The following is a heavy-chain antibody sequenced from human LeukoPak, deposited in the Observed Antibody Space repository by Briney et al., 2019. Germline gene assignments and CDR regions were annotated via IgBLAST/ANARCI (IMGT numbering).Heavy chain of an antibody. J-gene: IGHJ6*03. CDR1: GYTFTGYY. Sequence: GASVKVSCKASGYTFTGYYMHWVRQAPGQGLEWMGWINPNSGGTNYAQKFQGRVTMTRDTSISTAYMELSRLRSDDTAVYYCAREPPSGNWNYFYSTTNYYYMDVWGKGTTVTVSS. CDR3: AREPPSGNWNYFYSTTNYYYMDV. V-gene: IGHV1-2*02. CDR2: INPNSGGT. D-gene: IGHD1-7*01.